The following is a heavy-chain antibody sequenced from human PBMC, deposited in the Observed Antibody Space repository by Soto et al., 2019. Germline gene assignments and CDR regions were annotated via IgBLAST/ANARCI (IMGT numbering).Heavy chain of an antibody. D-gene: IGHD1-26*01. J-gene: IGHJ6*02. CDR1: GYTFSHYG. Sequence: GASVKVSCKAPGYTFSHYGIGWVRQAPGQGLEWMGWISAYNGNRHFAEGLRGRITMTTNTTTSTADMELRSLSSDDTAVYYCARGGQECSNSGCGYIYDGMDVWGQGTTVTVSS. CDR3: ARGGQECSNSGCGYIYDGMDV. V-gene: IGHV1-18*01. CDR2: ISAYNGNR.